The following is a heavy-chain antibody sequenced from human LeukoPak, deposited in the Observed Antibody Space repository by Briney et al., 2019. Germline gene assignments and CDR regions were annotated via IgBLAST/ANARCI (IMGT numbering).Heavy chain of an antibody. CDR1: GGSISSGSYY. CDR2: IYTSGST. V-gene: IGHV4-61*02. Sequence: SETLSLTCTVSGGSISSGSYYWSWIRQPAGKGLEWIGRIYTSGSTNYNPSLKSRVTISVDTSKNQFSLKLSSVTAADTAVYYCARSGEDYPIDYWGQGTLVTVSS. D-gene: IGHD3-10*01. CDR3: ARSGEDYPIDY. J-gene: IGHJ4*02.